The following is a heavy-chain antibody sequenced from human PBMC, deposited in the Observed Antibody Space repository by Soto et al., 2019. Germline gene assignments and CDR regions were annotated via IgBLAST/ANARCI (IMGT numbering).Heavy chain of an antibody. Sequence: SETLSLTCTVSGASIASHHGTWIRQSPGTGLEYIGYVYYSGNTNYNPSLKSRVTISVDTSKNQSSLKLSSVTAEDTAVYYCAITMVWGSISDYYYGIDVWGQGTTVTVSS. J-gene: IGHJ6*02. CDR2: VYYSGNT. CDR3: AITMVWGSISDYYYGIDV. V-gene: IGHV4-59*11. CDR1: GASIASHH. D-gene: IGHD3-10*01.